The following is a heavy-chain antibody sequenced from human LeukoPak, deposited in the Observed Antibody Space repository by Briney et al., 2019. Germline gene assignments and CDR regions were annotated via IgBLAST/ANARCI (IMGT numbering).Heavy chain of an antibody. CDR3: ARDHRYAFDN. CDR2: VGISSGNT. V-gene: IGHV3-48*04. J-gene: IGHJ4*02. CDR1: GFTFSDYS. D-gene: IGHD5-12*01. Sequence: PGGSLRLSCAASGFTFSDYSMNWVRQAPGKGLEWISYVGISSGNTKYADSVKGRFTISGDSAKNSVFLQMNKQRVEDTAVYYCARDHRYAFDNWGQGTLVTVSS.